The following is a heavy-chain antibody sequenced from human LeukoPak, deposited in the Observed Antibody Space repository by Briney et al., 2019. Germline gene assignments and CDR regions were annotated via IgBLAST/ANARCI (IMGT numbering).Heavy chain of an antibody. CDR2: IYHSGST. CDR1: GGSISSGGYS. Sequence: SQTLSLTCAVSGGSISSGGYSWSWIRQPPGKGLEWIGYIYHSGSTYYNPSLKSRVTISVDRSKNQFSLKLSSVTAADTAVYYCARSHLTGHYDSSGFDYWGQGTLVTVSS. V-gene: IGHV4-30-2*01. D-gene: IGHD3-22*01. J-gene: IGHJ4*02. CDR3: ARSHLTGHYDSSGFDY.